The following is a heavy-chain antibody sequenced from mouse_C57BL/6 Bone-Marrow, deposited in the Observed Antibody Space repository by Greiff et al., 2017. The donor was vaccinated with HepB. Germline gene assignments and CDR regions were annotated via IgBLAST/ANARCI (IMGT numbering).Heavy chain of an antibody. Sequence: VQLQQSGAELVRPGTSVKVSCKASGYAFTNYLIEWVKQRPGQGLEWIGVINPGSGGTNYNEKFKGKATLTADKSSSTAYMQLSSLTSEDSAVYFCARRNGNYLFDYWGQGTTLTVSS. D-gene: IGHD2-1*01. CDR1: GYAFTNYL. CDR2: INPGSGGT. V-gene: IGHV1-54*01. J-gene: IGHJ2*01. CDR3: ARRNGNYLFDY.